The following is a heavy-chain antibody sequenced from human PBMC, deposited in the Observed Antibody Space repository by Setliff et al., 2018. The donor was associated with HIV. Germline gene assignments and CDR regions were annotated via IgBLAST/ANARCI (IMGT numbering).Heavy chain of an antibody. CDR3: ARGGAREYQLLYNYFDP. J-gene: IGHJ5*02. D-gene: IGHD2-2*01. CDR2: INSDNGNT. Sequence: ASVKVSCKASGYTLSTYALYWVRQAPGQRLEWMGWINSDNGNTKFSQKFQGRLTITADTTASTAYMVLSSLTSEDTAVYYCARGGAREYQLLYNYFDPWGLGTLVTVSS. CDR1: GYTLSTYA. V-gene: IGHV1-3*01.